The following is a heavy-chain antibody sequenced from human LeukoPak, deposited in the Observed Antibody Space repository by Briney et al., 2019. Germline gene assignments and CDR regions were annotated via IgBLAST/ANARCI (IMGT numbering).Heavy chain of an antibody. CDR1: GFTFSSYS. Sequence: PGGSLRLSCAASGFTFSSYSMNWVRQAPGKGLEWVSSISSSSSYIYYADSVKGRFTISRDNAKNSLYLQMNSLRAEDTAVYYCARGGLELRSYFDYWGQGTLVTVSS. J-gene: IGHJ4*02. D-gene: IGHD1-7*01. CDR2: ISSSSSYI. V-gene: IGHV3-21*01. CDR3: ARGGLELRSYFDY.